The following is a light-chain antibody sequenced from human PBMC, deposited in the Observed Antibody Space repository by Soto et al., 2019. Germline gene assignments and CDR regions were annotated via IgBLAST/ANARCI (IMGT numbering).Light chain of an antibody. J-gene: IGKJ2*01. CDR1: QGISSY. CDR3: QQYYSYPYT. V-gene: IGKV1-8*01. CDR2: AAS. Sequence: AIRMTQSPSSLSASTGDRVTITCRARQGISSYLAWYQQKPGKAPKLLIYAASTLQSGVPSRFSGSGSGTDFTLTISSLQSEDFATYYCQQYYSYPYTFGQGTKLEIK.